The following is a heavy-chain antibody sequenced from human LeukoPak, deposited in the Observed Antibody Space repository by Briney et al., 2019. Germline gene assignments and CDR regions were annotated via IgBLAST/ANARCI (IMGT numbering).Heavy chain of an antibody. V-gene: IGHV3-7*01. CDR2: INQDGSDK. J-gene: IGHJ4*02. Sequence: GSLRLSCVASGFTFTGHWMSWVRQAPGKGLEWVANINQDGSDKYYVDSVKGRFTISRDNAKNSLYLQVSSLSAEDTAVYYCARIYLRQLDYWGQGTLVTVSS. CDR1: GFTFTGHW. D-gene: IGHD2-2*02. CDR3: ARIYLRQLDY.